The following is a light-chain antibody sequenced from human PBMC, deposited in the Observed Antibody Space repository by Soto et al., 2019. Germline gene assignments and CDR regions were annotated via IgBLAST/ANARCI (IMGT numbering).Light chain of an antibody. Sequence: QSALNQPASVSGSPGQSVTISCTATSSDVENYKLVSWYQQHPGKAPKLIIYEVTKRPSGVSNRFSGSKSANTASLTMSGLQPEDEADYYCCSCVGSSVFGTGTKLTVL. CDR1: SSDVENYKL. V-gene: IGLV2-23*02. J-gene: IGLJ1*01. CDR3: CSCVGSSV. CDR2: EVT.